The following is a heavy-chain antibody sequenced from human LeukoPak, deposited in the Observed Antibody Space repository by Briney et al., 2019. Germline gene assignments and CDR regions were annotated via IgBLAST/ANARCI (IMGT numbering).Heavy chain of an antibody. Sequence: PGGSLRLSCAASGFTFSSYWMHWVRQAPGKGLVWVSRINSAGSSTSYADSVKGRFTISRDNAKNTLYLQMNSLRAEDTAVYYCARGRYCSGGSCYLKYWGQGTLVTVSS. CDR2: INSAGSST. CDR3: ARGRYCSGGSCYLKY. D-gene: IGHD2-15*01. CDR1: GFTFSSYW. J-gene: IGHJ4*02. V-gene: IGHV3-74*01.